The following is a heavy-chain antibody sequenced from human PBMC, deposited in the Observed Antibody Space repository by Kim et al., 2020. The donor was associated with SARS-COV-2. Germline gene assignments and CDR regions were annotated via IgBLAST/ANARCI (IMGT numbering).Heavy chain of an antibody. D-gene: IGHD2-21*01. Sequence: GGSLRLSCAASGFTFSSYAMNWVRLAPGKGLEWVSSITGDTTGKYYAGSVKGRFTVSRDNSENTVSLQMNSLRAEDTAIYYCAQGGGPFCRGAVCYQIDYWCQGTLVTVSS. CDR2: ITGDTTGK. CDR1: GFTFSSYA. J-gene: IGHJ4*02. V-gene: IGHV3-23*01. CDR3: AQGGGPFCRGAVCYQIDY.